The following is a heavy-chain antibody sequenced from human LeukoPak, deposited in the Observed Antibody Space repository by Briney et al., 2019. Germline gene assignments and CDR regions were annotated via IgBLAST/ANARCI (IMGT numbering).Heavy chain of an antibody. CDR1: GGSISSGSYY. J-gene: IGHJ4*02. Sequence: PSQTLSLTCTVSGGSISSGSYYWSWIRQPAGKGLEWIGRIYTSGSTNYNPSLKSRVIISLDTSKDQFSLDLTSVTAADTAVYYCAREAAAADHIDYWGQGTLVTVSS. D-gene: IGHD6-13*01. CDR2: IYTSGST. V-gene: IGHV4-61*02. CDR3: AREAAAADHIDY.